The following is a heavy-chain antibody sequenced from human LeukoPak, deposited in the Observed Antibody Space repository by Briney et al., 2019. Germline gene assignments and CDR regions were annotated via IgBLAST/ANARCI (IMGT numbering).Heavy chain of an antibody. CDR1: GGTFSSYT. V-gene: IGHV1-69*01. CDR2: IIPIFGTT. D-gene: IGHD2-21*01. J-gene: IGHJ3*02. Sequence: SVKVSCKTSGGTFSSYTITWVRQAPGRGLEWMGGIIPIFGTTNYAQKFQGRVTITADESTSTAYMELSSLRSEDTAVYYCARGWQLGGDLGDAFDIWGQGTMVTVSS. CDR3: ARGWQLGGDLGDAFDI.